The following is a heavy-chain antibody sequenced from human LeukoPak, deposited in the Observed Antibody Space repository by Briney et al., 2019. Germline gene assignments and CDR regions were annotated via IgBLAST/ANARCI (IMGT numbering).Heavy chain of an antibody. CDR3: VGYYYGSGSRRRDY. CDR1: GFTFSNAW. CDR2: ISSSSSYT. D-gene: IGHD3-10*01. J-gene: IGHJ4*02. V-gene: IGHV3-11*03. Sequence: GGSLRLSCAASGFTFSNAWMSWVRQAPGKGLEGVSYISSSSSYTNYADSVKGRFTISRDNAKNSLYLQMNSLRAEDTAVYYWVGYYYGSGSRRRDYWGQGTLVTVSS.